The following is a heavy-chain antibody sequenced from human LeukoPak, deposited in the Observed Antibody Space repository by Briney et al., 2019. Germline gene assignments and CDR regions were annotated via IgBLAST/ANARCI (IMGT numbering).Heavy chain of an antibody. CDR3: ARHGGSYSRFDY. J-gene: IGHJ4*02. D-gene: IGHD1-26*01. V-gene: IGHV4-59*01. CDR2: IYYSGST. CDR1: NGSISSYY. Sequence: PSETLSLTCTVSNGSISSYYWSWIRQAPGTGLEWIGNIYYSGSTNYNPSLKSRVTISVDTSKNQFSLKLSSVTAADTAVYYCARHGGSYSRFDYWGQGTLVTVS.